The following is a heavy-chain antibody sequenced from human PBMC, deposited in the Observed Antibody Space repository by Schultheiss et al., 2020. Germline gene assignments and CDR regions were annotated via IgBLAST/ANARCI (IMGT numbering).Heavy chain of an antibody. V-gene: IGHV1-8*01. Sequence: ASVKVSCKASGYTFTSYDINWVRQATGQGLEWMGWMNPNSGNTNYAQKLQGRVTMTRNTSKSKAYMELSSLRSEDTAVYYCARDIAVAGTAGGMDVWGQGTTVTVSS. CDR2: MNPNSGNT. CDR3: ARDIAVAGTAGGMDV. CDR1: GYTFTSYD. D-gene: IGHD6-19*01. J-gene: IGHJ6*02.